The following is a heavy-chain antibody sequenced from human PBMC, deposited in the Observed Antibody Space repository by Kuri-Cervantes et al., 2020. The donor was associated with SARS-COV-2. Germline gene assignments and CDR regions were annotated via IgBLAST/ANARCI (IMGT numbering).Heavy chain of an antibody. CDR3: ARATMSHYYDSSPRWFDP. CDR1: GYTFTGYY. J-gene: IGHJ5*02. Sequence: ASVKVSCKASGYTFTGYYMHWVRQAPGKGLEWMGGFDPEDAETIYAQKFQGRVTMTEDTSTDTAYMELSSLRSEDTAVYYCARATMSHYYDSSPRWFDPWGQGTLVT. D-gene: IGHD3-22*01. CDR2: FDPEDAET. V-gene: IGHV1-24*01.